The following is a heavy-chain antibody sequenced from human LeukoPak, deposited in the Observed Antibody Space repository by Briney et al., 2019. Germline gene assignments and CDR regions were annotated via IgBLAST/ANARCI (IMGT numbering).Heavy chain of an antibody. CDR2: IYYSGST. V-gene: IGHV4-59*12. Sequence: SETLSLTCTVSGGSISSYYWSWIRQPPGKGLEWIGYIYYSGSTNYNPSLKSRVTISVDTSKNQFSLKLSSVTAADTAVYYCARDVSYDFWSGPPGRYDYWGQGTLVTVSS. D-gene: IGHD3-3*01. CDR3: ARDVSYDFWSGPPGRYDY. CDR1: GGSISSYY. J-gene: IGHJ4*02.